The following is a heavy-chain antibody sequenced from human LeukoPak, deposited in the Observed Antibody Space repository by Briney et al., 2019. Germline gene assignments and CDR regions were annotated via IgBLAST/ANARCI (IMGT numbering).Heavy chain of an antibody. CDR1: GFTFSNAW. J-gene: IGHJ6*03. CDR3: TTPFSPPHYMDV. Sequence: GGSLRLSCAASGFTFSNAWMSWVRQAPGKGLEWVGRIKSKTDGGTTDYAAPVKGRFTISRDDSKNTLYLQMNSLKTEDTAVCYCTTPFSPPHYMDVWGKGTTVTVSS. V-gene: IGHV3-15*01. CDR2: IKSKTDGGTT. D-gene: IGHD3-3*02.